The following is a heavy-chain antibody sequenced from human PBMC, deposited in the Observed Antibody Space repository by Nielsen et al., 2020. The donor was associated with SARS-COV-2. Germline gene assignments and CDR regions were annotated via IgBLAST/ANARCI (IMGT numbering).Heavy chain of an antibody. V-gene: IGHV4-34*01. J-gene: IGHJ4*02. CDR1: GGSFSGYY. D-gene: IGHD1-14*01. Sequence: SETLSLTCAVYGGSFSGYYWSWIRQPPGKGLEWIGEINHSGSTNYNPSLKSRVTISVDTSKNQFSLKLGSVTAADTAVYYCARGFRVTGFDYGGQGTLFTVSP. CDR2: INHSGST. CDR3: ARGFRVTGFDY.